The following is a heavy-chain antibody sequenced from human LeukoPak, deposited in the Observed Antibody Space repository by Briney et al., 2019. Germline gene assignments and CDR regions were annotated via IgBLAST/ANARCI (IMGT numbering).Heavy chain of an antibody. D-gene: IGHD2-2*01. V-gene: IGHV3-73*01. CDR3: ISSGLQEYQYNGMDV. J-gene: IGHJ6*02. CDR2: IRSKANNYAT. Sequence: GGSLRLSCAASGFTASGSAIHWVRQASGKGLEWIGHIRSKANNYATAYIASVKGRFSLSRDDSKNMAFLQMNSLETEDTAVYYCISSGLQEYQYNGMDVWGQGTTVTVSS. CDR1: GFTASGSA.